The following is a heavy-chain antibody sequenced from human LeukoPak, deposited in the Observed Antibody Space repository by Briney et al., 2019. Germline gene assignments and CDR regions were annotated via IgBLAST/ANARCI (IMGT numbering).Heavy chain of an antibody. D-gene: IGHD1-26*01. Sequence: GGSLRLSCAASGLTFSSYVMHWVRQAPGKGLEWVALIWSDGSNILYADSVKGRFTLSRDNSKNTLYLQMNSLRAEDTAVYYCARPPSGSYFLGAFDIWGQGTMVTVSS. CDR1: GLTFSSYV. V-gene: IGHV3-30*19. CDR3: ARPPSGSYFLGAFDI. J-gene: IGHJ3*02. CDR2: IWSDGSNI.